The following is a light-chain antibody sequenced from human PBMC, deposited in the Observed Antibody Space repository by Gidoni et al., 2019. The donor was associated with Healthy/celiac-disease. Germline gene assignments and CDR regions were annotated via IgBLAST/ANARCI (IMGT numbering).Light chain of an antibody. CDR2: DTS. Sequence: QAVLTQEPSLTVSPGGTVTLTCGSSPGAVTSGHYPYWFQQKPGQAPRTLIYDTSNKHSWTPARFSGSLLGGKAALTLSGAQPEDEAEYYCLLSYSGARGVFGGGTKLTVL. J-gene: IGLJ2*01. CDR1: PGAVTSGHY. CDR3: LLSYSGARGV. V-gene: IGLV7-46*01.